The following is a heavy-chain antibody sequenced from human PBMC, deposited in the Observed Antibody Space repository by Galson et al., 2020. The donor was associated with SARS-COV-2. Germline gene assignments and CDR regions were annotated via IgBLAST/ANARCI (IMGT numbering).Heavy chain of an antibody. CDR2: IWYDGSNK. V-gene: IGHV3-33*01. J-gene: IGHJ6*02. Sequence: QLGESLKISCAASGFTFSSYGMHWVRQAPGKGLEWVAVIWYDGSNKYYADPVKGRFTISRDNSKNTLYLQMNSLRAEDTAVYYCARDGNDVFAFDRDRYGEGSCGQGTTVTVSS. CDR1: GFTFSSYG. CDR3: ARDGNDVFAFDRDRYGEGS. D-gene: IGHD4-17*01.